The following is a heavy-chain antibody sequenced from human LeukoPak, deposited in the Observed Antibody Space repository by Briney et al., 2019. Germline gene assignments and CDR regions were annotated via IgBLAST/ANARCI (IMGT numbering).Heavy chain of an antibody. CDR1: GGSISSGGYY. CDR2: IYYSGST. Sequence: SETLSLTCTVSGGSISSGGYYWSWIRQHPGKGLEWIGYIYYSGSTYYNPSLKSRVTISVDTSKNQFSLKLSSVTAADTAVYYCARGDEFYLDYWGQGTLVTVSS. V-gene: IGHV4-31*03. D-gene: IGHD2-21*02. CDR3: ARGDEFYLDY. J-gene: IGHJ4*02.